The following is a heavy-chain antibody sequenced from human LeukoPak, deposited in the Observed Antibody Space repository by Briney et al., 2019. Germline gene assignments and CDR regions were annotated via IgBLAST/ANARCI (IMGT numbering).Heavy chain of an antibody. D-gene: IGHD3-22*01. Sequence: SETLSLTCTVSGGSISSYYWSWIRQPPGKGLEWIGYIYYSGSTNYNPSLKSRVTISVDTSKNQFSLKLSSVTAADTAVYYCARDRDGHYYDRGAAFDIWGQGTMVTVSS. V-gene: IGHV4-59*01. CDR3: ARDRDGHYYDRGAAFDI. CDR2: IYYSGST. CDR1: GGSISSYY. J-gene: IGHJ3*02.